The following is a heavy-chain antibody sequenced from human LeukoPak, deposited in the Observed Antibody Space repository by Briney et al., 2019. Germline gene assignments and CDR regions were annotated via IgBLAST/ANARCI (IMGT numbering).Heavy chain of an antibody. CDR1: GGSISSYY. V-gene: IGHV4-59*05. CDR3: ARLRGFRSWFDP. Sequence: PSETLSLTCTVSGGSISSYYWSWIRQPPGKGLEWIGSIYYSGSTYYNPSLKSRVTISVDTSKNQFSLKLSSVTAADTAVYYCARLRGFRSWFDPWGQGTLVTVSS. D-gene: IGHD2-21*02. J-gene: IGHJ5*02. CDR2: IYYSGST.